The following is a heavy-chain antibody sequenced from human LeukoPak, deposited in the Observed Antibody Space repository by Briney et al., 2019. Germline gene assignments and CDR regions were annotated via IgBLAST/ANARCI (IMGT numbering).Heavy chain of an antibody. CDR1: GFTFSSYA. CDR2: ISGSGGST. Sequence: GGSLRLSCAASGFTFSSYAMSWVRQAPGKGLEWVSAISGSGGSTYYADSVKGRFTISRDNSKNTLYLQMNSLRAEDTAVYYCARLQDVAGTSYYFDYWGQGTLVTVSS. V-gene: IGHV3-23*01. J-gene: IGHJ4*02. D-gene: IGHD6-13*01. CDR3: ARLQDVAGTSYYFDY.